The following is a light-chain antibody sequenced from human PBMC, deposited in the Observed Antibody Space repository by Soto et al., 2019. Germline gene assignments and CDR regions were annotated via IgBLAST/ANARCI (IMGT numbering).Light chain of an antibody. CDR3: QQLNSYPYT. J-gene: IGKJ2*01. Sequence: IQLPQSPSSLSASVGDRVTITCRASQGISSYLASYQQKPGQAPKLLIYAASTLQSGVPSRFSGSGSGTDFTLTISSLQPEDFATYYCQQLNSYPYTFGQGTKLEI. V-gene: IGKV1-9*01. CDR1: QGISSY. CDR2: AAS.